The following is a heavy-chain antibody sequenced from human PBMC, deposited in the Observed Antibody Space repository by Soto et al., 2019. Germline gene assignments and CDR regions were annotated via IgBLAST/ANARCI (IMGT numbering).Heavy chain of an antibody. CDR2: ISYDGSNK. J-gene: IGHJ6*02. D-gene: IGHD3-16*01. Sequence: QVQLVESGGGVVQPGRSLRLSCAASGFTFSSCDIHWVRQAPGKGLEWVTVISYDGSNKYYADSVKGRFTISRDNSKNTLYLQMNSLRAEDTAVYYCAKAWGRAYLDVWGQGTTVTVSS. CDR1: GFTFSSCD. CDR3: AKAWGRAYLDV. V-gene: IGHV3-30*18.